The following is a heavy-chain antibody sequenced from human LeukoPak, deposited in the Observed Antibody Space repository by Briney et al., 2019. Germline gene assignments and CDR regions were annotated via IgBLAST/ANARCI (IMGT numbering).Heavy chain of an antibody. CDR1: GGSISSYY. J-gene: IGHJ3*02. CDR2: IYSSGST. CDR3: ARDGGFLDAFGFGDI. Sequence: KLSDTLSLTCTVSGGSISSYYWSWIRQPAGKGLEWIGRIYSSGSTNHNPSLKSRVTMSVDTSQNQFSLRLSSVTAADTAVYYCARDGGFLDAFGFGDIWGQGTMVTVSS. D-gene: IGHD3/OR15-3a*01. V-gene: IGHV4-4*07.